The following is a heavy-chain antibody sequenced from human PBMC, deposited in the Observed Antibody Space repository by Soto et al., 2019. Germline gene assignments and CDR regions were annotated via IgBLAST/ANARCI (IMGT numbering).Heavy chain of an antibody. J-gene: IGHJ4*02. Sequence: PGGSLRLSCAASGFTFSSYAMHWVRQAPGKGLEWVAVISYDGSNKYYADSVKGRFTISRDNSKNTLYLQMNSLRAEDTAVYYCARDRRDISTFDYWGQGTLVTVSS. CDR2: ISYDGSNK. D-gene: IGHD2-15*01. V-gene: IGHV3-30-3*01. CDR1: GFTFSSYA. CDR3: ARDRRDISTFDY.